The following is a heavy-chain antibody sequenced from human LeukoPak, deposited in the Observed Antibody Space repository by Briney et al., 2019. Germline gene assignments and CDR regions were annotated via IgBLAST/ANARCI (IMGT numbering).Heavy chain of an antibody. Sequence: SQTLSLTCTVSGGSISSGDYYWSWIRQPPGKGLEWIGSIYYGGSTYYNPSLKSRVTISVDTSKNQFSLKLSSVTAADTAVYYCASGSYDGPFDYWGQGTLVTVSS. CDR3: ASGSYDGPFDY. D-gene: IGHD1-26*01. CDR1: GGSISSGDYY. CDR2: IYYGGST. J-gene: IGHJ4*02. V-gene: IGHV4-39*01.